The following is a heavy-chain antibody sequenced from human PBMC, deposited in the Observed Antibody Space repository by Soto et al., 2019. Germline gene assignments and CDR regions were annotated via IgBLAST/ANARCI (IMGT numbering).Heavy chain of an antibody. J-gene: IGHJ4*02. V-gene: IGHV3-23*01. CDR2: ISGMEDRT. D-gene: IGHD3-10*01. CDR3: AKTYTGG. CDR1: GFNLRDQA. Sequence: GSLRLSCTASGFNLRDQALSWVRQAPGGGLEWVSGISGMEDRTNYADFVKGRFFISKDRAKNTLNLQMNGLRDDDTAVYYCAKTYTGGWGQGTQVTVSS.